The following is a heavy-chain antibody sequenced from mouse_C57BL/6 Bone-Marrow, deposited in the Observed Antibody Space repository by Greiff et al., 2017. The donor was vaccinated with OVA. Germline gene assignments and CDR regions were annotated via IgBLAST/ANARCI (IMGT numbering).Heavy chain of an antibody. CDR3: TTVVATDPYYFDD. CDR1: GYTFTSYW. J-gene: IGHJ2*01. CDR2: IYPGSGST. Sequence: QVQLQQPGAELVKPGASVKMSCKASGYTFTSYWITWVKQRPGQGLAWIGDIYPGSGSTNYNEKFKSKATLTVDTSSSTAYMQLSSLTSEDSAVYYCTTVVATDPYYFDDWGQGTTLTVSS. D-gene: IGHD1-1*01. V-gene: IGHV1-55*01.